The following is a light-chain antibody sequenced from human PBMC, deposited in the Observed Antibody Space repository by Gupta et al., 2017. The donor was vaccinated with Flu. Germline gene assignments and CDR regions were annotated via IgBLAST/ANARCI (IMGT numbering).Light chain of an antibody. Sequence: QSALTQPPSASGSPGQPVPISCTGTSSDVGGYNYVSWYQQHPGKAPKLMIYEVSKRPSGVPDRFAGSKSGNTASRTVSGLQAEDEADYYCSSYAGSPVVFGGGTKLTVL. J-gene: IGLJ2*01. CDR1: SSDVGGYNY. CDR2: EVS. CDR3: SSYAGSPVV. V-gene: IGLV2-8*01.